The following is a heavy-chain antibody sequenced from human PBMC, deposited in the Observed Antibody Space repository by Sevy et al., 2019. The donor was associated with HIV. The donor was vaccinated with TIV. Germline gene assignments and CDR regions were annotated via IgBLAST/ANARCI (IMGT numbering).Heavy chain of an antibody. CDR1: GFTFSSYA. CDR3: AGDLFRGGNAVYGY. D-gene: IGHD2-15*01. J-gene: IGHJ4*02. V-gene: IGHV3-21*01. Sequence: GGSLRLSCAASGFTFSSYAMNWVRQAPGKGLEWVSSINAISSNIYYADSVKGRFTISRDNAENSRYLQMNSVRAGDTAVYYCAGDLFRGGNAVYGYWGQGTLVTVSS. CDR2: INAISSNI.